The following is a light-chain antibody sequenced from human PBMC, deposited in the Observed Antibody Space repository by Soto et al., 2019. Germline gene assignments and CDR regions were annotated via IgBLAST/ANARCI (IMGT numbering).Light chain of an antibody. Sequence: SALTQPASVSGSPGQSITISCTGTSTDVGRYNYVSWYQQHPGKAPKLMIYEVSNRPSGVSDRFSGSKSGNTASLTISGLQAEDEADYYCSSYTSSTTYVFGTGTKVTVL. J-gene: IGLJ1*01. CDR3: SSYTSSTTYV. V-gene: IGLV2-14*01. CDR1: STDVGRYNY. CDR2: EVS.